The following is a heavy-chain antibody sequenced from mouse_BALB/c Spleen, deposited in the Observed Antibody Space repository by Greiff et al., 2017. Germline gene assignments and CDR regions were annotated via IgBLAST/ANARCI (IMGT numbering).Heavy chain of an antibody. Sequence: EVQGVESGGGLVKPGGSLKLSCAASGFTFSSYAMSWVRQTPEKRLEWVASISSGGSTYYPDSVKGRFTISRDNARNILYLQMSSLRSEDTAMYYCARAAATWYFDVWGAGTTVTVSS. V-gene: IGHV5-6-5*01. D-gene: IGHD1-2*01. CDR1: GFTFSSYA. J-gene: IGHJ1*01. CDR2: ISSGGST. CDR3: ARAAATWYFDV.